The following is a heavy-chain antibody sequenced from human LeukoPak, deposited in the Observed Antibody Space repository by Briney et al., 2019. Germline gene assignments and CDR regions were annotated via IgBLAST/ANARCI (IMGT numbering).Heavy chain of an antibody. D-gene: IGHD6-13*01. J-gene: IGHJ4*02. CDR2: ISSSSSYI. Sequence: GGSLRLSCAASGFTFSSYSMNWVRQAPGKGLEWVSSISSSSSYIYYADSVKDRFTSSGDNAKNSLYLQMNSLRAEDTAVYYCASPGIAAAGTSGYWGQGTLVTVSS. CDR1: GFTFSSYS. V-gene: IGHV3-21*01. CDR3: ASPGIAAAGTSGY.